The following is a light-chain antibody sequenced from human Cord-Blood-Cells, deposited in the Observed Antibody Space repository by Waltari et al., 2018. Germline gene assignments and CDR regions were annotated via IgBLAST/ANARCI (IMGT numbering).Light chain of an antibody. CDR3: QQYDTPPPT. V-gene: IGKV1-33*01. CDR1: QDISNY. J-gene: IGKJ4*01. CDR2: DAS. Sequence: DIQMTQSPSSLSASVGDRVTITCQASQDISNYLNWYQQKPGKAPKLLIYDASNLETGVPARVSGSASGTDFTFTISNLQTEDIATYYCQQYDTPPPTFGAGTKVEIK.